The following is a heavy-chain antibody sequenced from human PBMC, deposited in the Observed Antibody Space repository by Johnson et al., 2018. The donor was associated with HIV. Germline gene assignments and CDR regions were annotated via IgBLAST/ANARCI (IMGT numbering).Heavy chain of an antibody. CDR2: ISYDGSNK. J-gene: IGHJ3*02. CDR3: ARAGSSSSGPRAFDI. V-gene: IGHV3-30*03. CDR1: GFTFSSYG. Sequence: QVQLVESGGGVVQPGRSLRLSCAASGFTFSSYGIHWVRQAPGKGLEWVAVISYDGSNKYYADSVKGRFTISRDNSKNTLYLQMNSLRAEDTAVYYCARAGSSSSGPRAFDIWGQGTMVTVSS. D-gene: IGHD6-6*01.